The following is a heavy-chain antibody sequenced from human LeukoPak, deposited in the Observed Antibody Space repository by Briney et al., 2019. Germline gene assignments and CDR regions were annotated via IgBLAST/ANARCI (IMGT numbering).Heavy chain of an antibody. CDR3: ERDRPKKDHSSGWYVGWFDP. Sequence: SETLSLTCTVSGGSISSSSYYWGWIRQPPGKGLEWIGSIYYSGSTYYNPSLKSRVTISVDTPKNQFSLKLSSVTAADTAVYYCERDRPKKDHSSGWYVGWFDPWGQGTLATVSS. CDR1: GGSISSSSYY. J-gene: IGHJ5*02. V-gene: IGHV4-39*07. D-gene: IGHD6-19*01. CDR2: IYYSGST.